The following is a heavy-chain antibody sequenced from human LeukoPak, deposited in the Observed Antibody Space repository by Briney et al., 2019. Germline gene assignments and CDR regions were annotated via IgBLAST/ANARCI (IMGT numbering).Heavy chain of an antibody. CDR2: INHSGST. CDR1: GGSFSGYY. V-gene: IGHV4-34*01. J-gene: IGHJ4*02. CDR3: ARHGVPSSGWSYFDS. Sequence: PSETLSLTCAVYGGSFSGYYWSWIRQPPGKGLEWIGEINHSGSTNYNPSLKSRVTISVDTSKNQFSLKLSSVTAADTAVYYCARHGVPSSGWSYFDSWGQGTLVTVSS. D-gene: IGHD6-19*01.